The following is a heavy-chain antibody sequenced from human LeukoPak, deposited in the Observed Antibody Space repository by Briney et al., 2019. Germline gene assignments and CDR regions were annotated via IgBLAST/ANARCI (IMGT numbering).Heavy chain of an antibody. V-gene: IGHV4-59*01. CDR1: GGSISSYY. Sequence: PSETLSLTCTVSGGSISSYYWSWIRQPPGKGLEWIGHIYYSGSINYNPSLKSRVTISVDTSKNQFSLKLSSVTAADTAVYYCASRSSIWSGYQDTLYYFDSWGQGTLVTVSS. D-gene: IGHD3-3*01. CDR3: ASRSSIWSGYQDTLYYFDS. CDR2: IYYSGSI. J-gene: IGHJ4*02.